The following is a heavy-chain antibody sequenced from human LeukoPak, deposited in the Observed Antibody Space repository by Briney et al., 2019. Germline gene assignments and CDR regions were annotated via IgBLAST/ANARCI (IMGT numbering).Heavy chain of an antibody. J-gene: IGHJ6*03. Sequence: SETRSLTSIVSAGSISTHYWSWSRQPPGKLLEWNGYNDYNGSTNYNPSLKSRVTISVDTSKNQCCLELNSVTAADTAVYYCARGATFRGTYYMDVWGKGTTVTVP. CDR2: NDYNGST. CDR1: AGSISTHY. CDR3: ARGATFRGTYYMDV. D-gene: IGHD3-10*01. V-gene: IGHV4-59*11.